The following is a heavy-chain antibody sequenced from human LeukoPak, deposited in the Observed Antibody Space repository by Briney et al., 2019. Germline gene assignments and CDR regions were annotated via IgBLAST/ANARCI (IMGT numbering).Heavy chain of an antibody. V-gene: IGHV4-39*07. Sequence: SETLSLTCTVSGGSISSSSYYWGWIRQPPGKGLEWIGSIYYSGSTYYNPSLKSRVTISVDTSKNQFSLKLSSVTAADTAVYYCARGPTTARRLIDYWGQGTLVTVSS. D-gene: IGHD1-7*01. CDR3: ARGPTTARRLIDY. CDR1: GGSISSSSYY. J-gene: IGHJ4*02. CDR2: IYYSGST.